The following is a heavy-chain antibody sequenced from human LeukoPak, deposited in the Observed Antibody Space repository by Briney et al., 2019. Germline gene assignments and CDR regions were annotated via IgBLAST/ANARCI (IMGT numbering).Heavy chain of an antibody. D-gene: IGHD3-16*01. CDR3: ARIPSLGRYYFDY. CDR2: IYTSGST. CDR1: GGSISSGSYY. V-gene: IGHV4-61*02. J-gene: IGHJ4*02. Sequence: SQTLSLTCTVSGGSISSGSYYWSWIRQPAGKGLEWIGRIYTSGSTNYNPSPKSRVTISVDTSKNQFSLKLSSVTAADTAVYYCARIPSLGRYYFDYWGQGTLVTVSS.